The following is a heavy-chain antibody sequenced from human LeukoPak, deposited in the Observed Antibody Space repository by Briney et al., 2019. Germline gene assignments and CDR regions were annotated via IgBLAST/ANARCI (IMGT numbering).Heavy chain of an antibody. J-gene: IGHJ4*02. CDR1: GFTFSSYA. CDR2: ISGSGGST. V-gene: IGHV3-23*01. Sequence: GGSLRLSCAASGFTFSSYAMSWVRQAPGKGLEWVSAISGSGGSTYYADSVKGRVTISRDNSKKTLYLQMNSLRAEDTAVYYCAKESGASYYFDYWGQGTLVTVSS. D-gene: IGHD3-10*01. CDR3: AKESGASYYFDY.